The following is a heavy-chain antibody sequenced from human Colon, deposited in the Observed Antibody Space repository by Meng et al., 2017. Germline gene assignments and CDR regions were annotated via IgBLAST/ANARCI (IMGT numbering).Heavy chain of an antibody. CDR3: ARDSSNYRWNWFDP. Sequence: VQLVESGGGVVQPGRSLRLSCAASGFTFSSYGMHWVRQAPGKGLEWVAVIWYDGSNKYYADSVKGRFTISRDNSKNTLYLQMNSLRPEDTAVYYCARDSSNYRWNWFDPWGQGTLVTVSS. D-gene: IGHD2-2*01. CDR2: IWYDGSNK. CDR1: GFTFSSYG. V-gene: IGHV3-33*01. J-gene: IGHJ5*02.